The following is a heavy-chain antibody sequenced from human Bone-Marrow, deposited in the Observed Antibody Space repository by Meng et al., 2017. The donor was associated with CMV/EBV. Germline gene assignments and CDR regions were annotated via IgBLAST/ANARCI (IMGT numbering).Heavy chain of an antibody. V-gene: IGHV3-73*01. Sequence: GESLKISCAASGFTFSGPAMHWVRQASGKGLEWVGRIRSKANSYATAYAASVKGRFTISRDDSKNTAYLQMNSLKTEDTAVYYCTRHLSWGQGTLVTVSS. CDR3: TRHLS. J-gene: IGHJ4*02. CDR2: IRSKANSYAT. CDR1: GFTFSGPA.